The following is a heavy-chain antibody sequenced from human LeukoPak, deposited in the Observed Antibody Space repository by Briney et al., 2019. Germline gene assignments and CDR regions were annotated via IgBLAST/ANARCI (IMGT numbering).Heavy chain of an antibody. CDR2: ISRSCVTI. J-gene: IGHJ4*02. CDR1: GLPFGSYV. V-gene: IGHV3-48*04. D-gene: IGHD3-22*01. Sequence: GALRLSCAASGLPFGSYVMTWVHQAPGKGLEWVSYISRSCVTIYYADSVKGRFPISRDNAKDSLYLQLSSLEVETTAGFYCGRDHGGYYFRLADYWGQGTLVTVTS. CDR3: GRDHGGYYFRLADY.